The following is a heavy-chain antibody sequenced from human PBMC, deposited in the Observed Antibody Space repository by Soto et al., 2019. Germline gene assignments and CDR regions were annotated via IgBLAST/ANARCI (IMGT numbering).Heavy chain of an antibody. V-gene: IGHV6-1*01. Sequence: PSQTLSLTSAISGDTDSGNSAACNWNRQSPSRGLQWLGRTYYRSNWYNDYEVSVKRRITLNPDTSKHQFSLHLNSVTPKDTAVYYYAREFPDYVCSDSYFDYWGQGALVTVSS. CDR1: GDTDSGNSAA. D-gene: IGHD3-16*01. J-gene: IGHJ4*03. CDR2: TYYRSNWYN. CDR3: AREFPDYVCSDSYFDY.